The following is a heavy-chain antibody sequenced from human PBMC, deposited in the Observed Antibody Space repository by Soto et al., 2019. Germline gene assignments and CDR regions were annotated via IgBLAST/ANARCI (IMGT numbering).Heavy chain of an antibody. CDR2: ISYDGSNK. D-gene: IGHD2-15*01. J-gene: IGHJ4*02. CDR1: GFTFSSYG. Sequence: QVQLVESGGGVVQPGRSLRLSCAASGFTFSSYGMHWVRQAPGKGLEWVAVISYDGSNKYYADSVKGRFTISRDNSKNTLYLQMNSLRAEDTAVYYCANSWGGGSFDYWGQGTLVTVSS. CDR3: ANSWGGGSFDY. V-gene: IGHV3-30*18.